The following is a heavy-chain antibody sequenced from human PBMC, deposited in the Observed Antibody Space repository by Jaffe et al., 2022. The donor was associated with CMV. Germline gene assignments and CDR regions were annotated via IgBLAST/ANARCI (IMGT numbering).Heavy chain of an antibody. V-gene: IGHV4-39*01. D-gene: IGHD6-25*01. CDR1: GGSISSSSYY. Sequence: QLQLQESGPGLVKPSETLSLTCTVSGGSISSSSYYWGWIRQPPGKGLEWIGSIYYSGSTYYNPSLKSRVTISVDTSKNQFSLKLSSVTAADTAVYYCARRLRLVGYFDYWGQGTLVTVSS. CDR2: IYYSGST. J-gene: IGHJ4*02. CDR3: ARRLRLVGYFDY.